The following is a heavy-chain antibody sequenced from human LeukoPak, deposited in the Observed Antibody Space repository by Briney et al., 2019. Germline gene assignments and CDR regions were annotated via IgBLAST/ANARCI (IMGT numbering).Heavy chain of an antibody. CDR1: GGSFSGYY. CDR2: INHSGST. CDR3: ARAKFSDQYYFDY. D-gene: IGHD3-3*01. J-gene: IGHJ4*02. V-gene: IGHV4-34*01. Sequence: SETLSLTCAVYGGSFSGYYWSWIRQPPGKGLEWIGEINHSGSTNYNPSLKSRVTISVDTSKNQSSLKLSSVTAADTAVYYCARAKFSDQYYFDYWGQGTLVTVSS.